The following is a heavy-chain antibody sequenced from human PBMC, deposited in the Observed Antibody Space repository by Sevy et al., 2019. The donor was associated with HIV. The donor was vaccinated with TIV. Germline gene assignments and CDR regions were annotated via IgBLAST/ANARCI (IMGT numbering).Heavy chain of an antibody. V-gene: IGHV1-18*01. CDR2: ISAYNGNT. CDR3: ARESWESSSGWYGFPNYYYYYMDV. D-gene: IGHD6-19*01. J-gene: IGHJ6*03. CDR1: GYTFTSYG. Sequence: ASVKVSCKASGYTFTSYGISWVRQAPGQGLEWMGWISAYNGNTNYAQKLQGRVTMTTDTSTSTAYMELRSLRSDDTAVYYCARESWESSSGWYGFPNYYYYYMDVWGKGTTVTVSS.